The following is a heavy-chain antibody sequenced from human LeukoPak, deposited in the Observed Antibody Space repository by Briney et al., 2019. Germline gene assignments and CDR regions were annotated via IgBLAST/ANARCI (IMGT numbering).Heavy chain of an antibody. Sequence: GATVKVSCKASGYTFTGYYMHWVRQAPGQGLEWMGWINPNSGNTGYAQKFQGRVTMTRNTSVSTAYMELSSLRSEDTAVYYCARAPLGDGYYYYYMDVWGKGTTVTISS. CDR2: INPNSGNT. J-gene: IGHJ6*03. CDR1: GYTFTGYY. D-gene: IGHD3-16*01. CDR3: ARAPLGDGYYYYYMDV. V-gene: IGHV1-8*02.